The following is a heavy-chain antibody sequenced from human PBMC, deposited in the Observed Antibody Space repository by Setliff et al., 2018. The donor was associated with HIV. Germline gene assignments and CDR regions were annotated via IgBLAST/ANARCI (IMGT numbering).Heavy chain of an antibody. D-gene: IGHD3-10*01. J-gene: IGHJ5*02. V-gene: IGHV5-51*01. CDR3: VRLNRGSTWSIASDRGFFDP. Sequence: GESLKISCKASGYTFTHYWTGWVRQMPGKGLEWMGFVYPGDSDSRYSPSLQGQVTISADTSLKTAHLQWSSLKASDTATYFCVRLNRGSTWSIASDRGFFDPWGQGTLVTVSS. CDR1: GYTFTHYW. CDR2: VYPGDSDS.